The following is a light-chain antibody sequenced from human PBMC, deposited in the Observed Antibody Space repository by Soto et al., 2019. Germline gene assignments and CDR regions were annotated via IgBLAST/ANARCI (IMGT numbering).Light chain of an antibody. CDR3: QQYGSSPWT. CDR2: GAS. V-gene: IGKV3-20*01. J-gene: IGKJ1*01. CDR1: QSVSSSY. Sequence: EIVLTQSPGTLSLSPGERATLFCRASQSVSSSYLAWYQQKPGLAPRLLMYGASSRATGIPDRFIGSGSGTDFTLTISRLEPEDFAVYYCQQYGSSPWTFGQGTKVEIK.